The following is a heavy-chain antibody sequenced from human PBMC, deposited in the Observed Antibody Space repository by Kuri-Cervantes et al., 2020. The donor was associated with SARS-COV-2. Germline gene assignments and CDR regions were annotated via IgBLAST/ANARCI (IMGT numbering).Heavy chain of an antibody. CDR1: GFTFSSYA. CDR2: ISYDGSNK. V-gene: IGHV3-30-3*01. CDR3: ASPRNQYSSSSPFDY. Sequence: GESLKISCAASGFTFSSYAMHWVRQAPGKGLEWVAVISYDGSNKYYADSVKGRFTISRDNSKNTLYLQMNSLRAEDTAVYYCASPRNQYSSSSPFDYWGQGTLVTVSS. D-gene: IGHD6-6*01. J-gene: IGHJ4*02.